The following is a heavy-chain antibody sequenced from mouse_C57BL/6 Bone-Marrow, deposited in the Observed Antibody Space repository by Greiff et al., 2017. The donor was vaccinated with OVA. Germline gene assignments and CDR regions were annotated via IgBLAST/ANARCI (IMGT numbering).Heavy chain of an antibody. V-gene: IGHV1-19*01. D-gene: IGHD4-1*01. Sequence: EVKLQESGPVLVKPGASVKMSCKASGYTFTDYYMNWVKQSHGKSLEWIGVINPYNGGTSYNQKFKGKATLTVDKSSSTAYMELNSLTSEDSAVYYCAQNWDWFAYWGQGTLVTVSA. J-gene: IGHJ3*01. CDR1: GYTFTDYY. CDR2: INPYNGGT. CDR3: AQNWDWFAY.